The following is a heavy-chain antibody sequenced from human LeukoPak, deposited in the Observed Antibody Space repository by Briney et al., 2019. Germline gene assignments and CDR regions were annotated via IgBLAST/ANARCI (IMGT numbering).Heavy chain of an antibody. CDR3: ARRVGVVIIDY. J-gene: IGHJ4*02. Sequence: PSETLSLTCTVSGGSISSSSYYWGWIRQPPGKGLEWIGSIYYSGSTYYNPSLKSRVTISVDTSKNQFSLKLSSVTAADTAVYYCARRVGVVIIDYWGQGTLVTVSS. D-gene: IGHD3-3*01. CDR1: GGSISSSSYY. V-gene: IGHV4-39*01. CDR2: IYYSGST.